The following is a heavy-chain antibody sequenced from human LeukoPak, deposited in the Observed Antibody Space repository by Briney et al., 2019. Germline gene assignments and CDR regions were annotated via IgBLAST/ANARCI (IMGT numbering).Heavy chain of an antibody. J-gene: IGHJ4*02. CDR3: ARNLAGRKLVDY. CDR2: ISSSGSSI. V-gene: IGHV3-11*01. D-gene: IGHD6-13*01. CDR1: GGSFSGYY. Sequence: LSLTCAVYGGSFSGYYWSWIRQPPGKGLEWVSYISSSGSSIYYADSVKGRFTISRDNAKNSLYLQMNSLRAEDTAVYYCARNLAGRKLVDYWGQGTLVTVSS.